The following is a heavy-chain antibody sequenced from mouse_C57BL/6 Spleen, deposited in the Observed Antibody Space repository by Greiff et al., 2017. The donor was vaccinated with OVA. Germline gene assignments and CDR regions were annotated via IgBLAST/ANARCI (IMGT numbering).Heavy chain of an antibody. J-gene: IGHJ1*03. CDR3: ARLGDGYYWYFDV. D-gene: IGHD2-3*01. CDR1: GFTFSDYG. Sequence: EVQRVQSGGGLVKPGGSLKLSCAASGFTFSDYGMHWVRQAPEKGLEWVAYISSGSSTIYYADTVKGRFTISRDNAKNTLFLQMTSLRSEDTAMYYCARLGDGYYWYFDVWGTGTTVTVSS. CDR2: ISSGSSTI. V-gene: IGHV5-17*01.